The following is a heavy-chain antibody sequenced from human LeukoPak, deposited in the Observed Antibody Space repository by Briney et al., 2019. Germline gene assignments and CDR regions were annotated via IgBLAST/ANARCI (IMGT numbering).Heavy chain of an antibody. CDR1: GFTFSSYA. CDR2: ISSNGGST. V-gene: IGHV3-64D*09. CDR3: VKSAYSGSYFSLDY. J-gene: IGHJ4*02. D-gene: IGHD1-26*01. Sequence: QPGGSLRLSCAASGFTFSSYAMSWVRQAPGKGLEFVSAISSNGGSTFYADSVKGRFTISRDNSKDTLYLQMSSLRAEDTAVYYCVKSAYSGSYFSLDYWGQGTLVTVSS.